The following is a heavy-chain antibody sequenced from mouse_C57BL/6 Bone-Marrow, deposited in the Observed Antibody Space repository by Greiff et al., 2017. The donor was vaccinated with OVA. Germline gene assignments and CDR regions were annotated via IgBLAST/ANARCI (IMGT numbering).Heavy chain of an antibody. CDR3: ARAEGDFDY. D-gene: IGHD6-1*01. Sequence: EVKLVESEGGLVQPGSSMKLSCTASGFTFSDYYMAWVRQVPEKGLEWVANINYDGSSTYYLDSLKSRFIISRDNAKNILYLQMSSLKSEDTATYYCARAEGDFDYWGQGTTLTVSS. J-gene: IGHJ2*01. V-gene: IGHV5-16*01. CDR1: GFTFSDYY. CDR2: INYDGSST.